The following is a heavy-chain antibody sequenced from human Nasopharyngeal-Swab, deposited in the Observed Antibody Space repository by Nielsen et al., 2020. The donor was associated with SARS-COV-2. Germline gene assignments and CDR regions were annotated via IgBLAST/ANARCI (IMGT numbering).Heavy chain of an antibody. V-gene: IGHV4-59*01. D-gene: IGHD3-16*01. Sequence: WIRQPPGKGLEWIGSTYHSGSTNNNPSLKSRVTITVDTSKNQVSLKLTSVTAADTAVYYGGGEHKMETGSDPGGQGT. J-gene: IGHJ5*02. CDR3: GGEHKMETGSDP. CDR2: TYHSGST.